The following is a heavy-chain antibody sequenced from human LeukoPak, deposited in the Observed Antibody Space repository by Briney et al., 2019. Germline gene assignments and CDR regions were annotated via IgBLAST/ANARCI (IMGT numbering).Heavy chain of an antibody. J-gene: IGHJ4*02. D-gene: IGHD1-14*01. CDR3: ARTVSGDFDY. V-gene: IGHV5-51*01. Sequence: GESLKISCECSGYSFTRYWIGWVRQMPGKGLEWMGIIYPGDSSTKYSPSFQGQVAISADKSINTAYLEWSSLKASDTAIYYCARTVSGDFDYWGQGTLVTVSS. CDR2: IYPGDSST. CDR1: GYSFTRYW.